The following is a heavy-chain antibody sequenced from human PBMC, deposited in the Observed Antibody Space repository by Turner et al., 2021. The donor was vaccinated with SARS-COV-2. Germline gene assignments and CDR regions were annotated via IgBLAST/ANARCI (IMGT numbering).Heavy chain of an antibody. J-gene: IGHJ4*02. CDR1: GFRFSRYG. CDR3: AKSVFGNRSGWGDFDY. D-gene: IGHD6-19*01. Sequence: VPLVESGAGVVQPGRSLSLCWAAYGFRFSRYGMHWVRQAPGKGLDWVAVIWDDGSNNSYADCGKSRFTISRNNSKNTLYLQMNTLRAEDTAVEYCAKSVFGNRSGWGDFDYWGQGTLVTVSS. V-gene: IGHV3-33*03. CDR2: IWDDGSNN.